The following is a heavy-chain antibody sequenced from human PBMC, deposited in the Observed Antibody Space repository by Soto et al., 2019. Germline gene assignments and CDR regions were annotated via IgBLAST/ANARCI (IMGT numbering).Heavy chain of an antibody. CDR1: GYTFSNYY. Sequence: ASVKVSCKASGYTFSNYYMYWVRQAPGQGLECMGVINPSGRSTTYAHKVQGRVTMTRDTSTSTAYMEVRRLRSDDTAVYYCARDAAAGLNDYWGQGTLVTVS. CDR3: ARDAAAGLNDY. J-gene: IGHJ4*02. CDR2: INPSGRST. V-gene: IGHV1-46*01. D-gene: IGHD6-13*01.